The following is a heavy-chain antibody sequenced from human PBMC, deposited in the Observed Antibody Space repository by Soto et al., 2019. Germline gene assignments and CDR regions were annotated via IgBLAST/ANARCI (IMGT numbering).Heavy chain of an antibody. CDR3: ARDPGWGALDY. V-gene: IGHV3-7*01. J-gene: IGHJ4*02. D-gene: IGHD7-27*01. CDR2: LNQGANEK. Sequence: PGGSLRLSCAASGFTFSNSWMSWFRQAPGKGLEWVANLNQGANEKNYVDSVKGRFAVSRDNAKSTLYLQMDSLSADDTAVYYCARDPGWGALDYWGRGTLVTVSS. CDR1: GFTFSNSW.